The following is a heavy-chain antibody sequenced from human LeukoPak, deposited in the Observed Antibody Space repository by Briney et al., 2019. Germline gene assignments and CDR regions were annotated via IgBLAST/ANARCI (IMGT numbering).Heavy chain of an antibody. CDR1: GYSISSGYY. CDR2: IYHSGST. Sequence: PSETLSLTCTVSGYSISSGYYWGWIRQPPGKGLEWIGSIYHSGSTYYNPSLKSRVTISVDTSKNQFSLKLSSVTAADTAVYYCASGADYGGPWGQGTLVTVSS. V-gene: IGHV4-38-2*02. CDR3: ASGADYGGP. J-gene: IGHJ5*02. D-gene: IGHD4-23*01.